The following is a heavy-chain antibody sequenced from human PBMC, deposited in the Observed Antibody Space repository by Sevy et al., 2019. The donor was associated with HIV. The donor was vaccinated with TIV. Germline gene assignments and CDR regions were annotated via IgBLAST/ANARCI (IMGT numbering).Heavy chain of an antibody. J-gene: IGHJ4*02. Sequence: ASVKVSCKASGYTFPGYPLHWVRQAPGQGLEWMGWINPNSGGTNYAQKFQGRVTMTRDTSINTVYMELSRLRSDDTAVFYCAHSGYDGEELFYFDYWGQGTLVTVSS. D-gene: IGHD5-12*01. V-gene: IGHV1-2*02. CDR3: AHSGYDGEELFYFDY. CDR2: INPNSGGT. CDR1: GYTFPGYP.